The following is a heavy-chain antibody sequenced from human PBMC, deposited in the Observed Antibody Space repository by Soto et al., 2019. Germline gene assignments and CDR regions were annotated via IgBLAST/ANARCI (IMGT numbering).Heavy chain of an antibody. CDR2: IIPIFGTA. CDR3: ARNPPSDYGESPDKFDWYFDL. Sequence: QVQLVQSGAEVKKPGPSVKVSCKASGCTFSSYAISWVRQAPGQGLEWMGGIIPIFGTANYAQKFQGRVTSTADESTSTAYMELSSMRSEDTAVYYCARNPPSDYGESPDKFDWYFDLWGRGTLVTVAS. V-gene: IGHV1-69*01. CDR1: GCTFSSYA. J-gene: IGHJ2*01. D-gene: IGHD4-17*01.